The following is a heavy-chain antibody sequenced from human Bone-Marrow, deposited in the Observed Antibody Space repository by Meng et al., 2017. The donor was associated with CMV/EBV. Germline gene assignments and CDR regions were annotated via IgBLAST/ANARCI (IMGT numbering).Heavy chain of an antibody. CDR3: ARSRWELRHDAFDI. CDR1: GGTFSSYA. Sequence: SVKVSCKASGGTFSSYAISWVRQAPGQGLEWMGGIIPIFGTANYAQKFQGRVTITTDESTSTAYMELSSLRSEDTAVYYCARSRWELRHDAFDIWGQGTMVTVSS. D-gene: IGHD1-26*01. J-gene: IGHJ3*02. CDR2: IIPIFGTA. V-gene: IGHV1-69*05.